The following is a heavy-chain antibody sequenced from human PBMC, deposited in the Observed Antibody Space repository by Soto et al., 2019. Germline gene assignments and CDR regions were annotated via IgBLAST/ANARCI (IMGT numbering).Heavy chain of an antibody. Sequence: QVQLVQSGTEVKKPGASVKVSCKASAGGFSSYSITWVRQAPGQGLEWVGGIVAIVGTTNYAQKFQDRVSITADKSTNTVYMDLSGLTYEDTAVYYCAATTPFYDIRGYCLKWGQGTLVSVSS. V-gene: IGHV1-69*06. J-gene: IGHJ4*02. CDR2: IVAIVGTT. CDR1: AGGFSSYS. D-gene: IGHD3-22*01. CDR3: AATTPFYDIRGYCLK.